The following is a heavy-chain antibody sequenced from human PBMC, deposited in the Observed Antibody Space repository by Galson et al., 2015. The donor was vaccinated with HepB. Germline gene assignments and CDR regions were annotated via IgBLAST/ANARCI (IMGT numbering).Heavy chain of an antibody. J-gene: IGHJ4*02. CDR1: GFTFSSST. Sequence: SLRLSCAASGFTFSSSTLHWVRQASGKGLEWVGRIRSRANNHATAYAASVKGRFIISRDDSKNTAYLQMNSLKTEDTAVYYCTSDYYDSNIDYWGQGTLVTVSS. V-gene: IGHV3-73*01. CDR3: TSDYYDSNIDY. CDR2: IRSRANNHAT. D-gene: IGHD3-22*01.